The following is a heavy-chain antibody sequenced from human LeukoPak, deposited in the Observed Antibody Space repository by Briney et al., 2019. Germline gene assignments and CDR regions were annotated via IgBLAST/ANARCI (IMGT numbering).Heavy chain of an antibody. CDR3: AREYYYDSSGYYKVSYYYYMDV. Sequence: GASVKVSCKASGYTFTGYYMHWVRQAPGQGLEWMGWISAYNGNTNYAQKLQGRVTMTTDTSTSTAYMELRSLRSDDTAVYYCAREYYYDSSGYYKVSYYYYMDVWGKGTTVTVSS. V-gene: IGHV1-18*04. CDR2: ISAYNGNT. CDR1: GYTFTGYY. J-gene: IGHJ6*03. D-gene: IGHD3-22*01.